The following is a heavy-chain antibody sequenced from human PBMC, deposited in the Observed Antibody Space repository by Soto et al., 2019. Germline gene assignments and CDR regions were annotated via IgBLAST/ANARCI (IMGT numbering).Heavy chain of an antibody. CDR1: GGSISSYY. J-gene: IGHJ6*02. V-gene: IGHV4-59*01. D-gene: IGHD5-12*01. CDR2: IYYRGST. CDR3: ARVIGGYDYYYYDGMDV. Sequence: PSETLSLTCTVSGGSISSYYWSWIRQPPGRGLEWIGYIYYRGSTNYNPSLKSRVTISVATSKNQFSLKLSSVTAADTAVYYCARVIGGYDYYYYDGMDVWGRGTTVTVSS.